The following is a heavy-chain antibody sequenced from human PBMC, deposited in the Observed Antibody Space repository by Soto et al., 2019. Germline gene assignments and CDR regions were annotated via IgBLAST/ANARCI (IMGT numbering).Heavy chain of an antibody. J-gene: IGHJ4*02. CDR2: ISYDGSNK. CDR3: AKETYSGPLDY. D-gene: IGHD2-15*01. Sequence: QVQLVESGGGVVQPGRSLRLSCAASGFTFSSYGMHWVRQAPGKGLEWVAVISYDGSNKYYAESVKGRFTISRDNSKNTLYLQMNSLRAEDTAVYYCAKETYSGPLDYWGQGTLVTVSS. CDR1: GFTFSSYG. V-gene: IGHV3-30*18.